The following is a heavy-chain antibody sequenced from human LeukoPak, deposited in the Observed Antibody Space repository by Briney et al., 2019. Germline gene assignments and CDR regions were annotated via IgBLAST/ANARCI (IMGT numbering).Heavy chain of an antibody. D-gene: IGHD5-24*01. V-gene: IGHV3-64D*06. Sequence: GGSLRLSCSASGFTFSSYALHWVRQAPGKGLEYVSGVNSNGVSTNYADSVKGGITISRDNSNNTLHLQMSSLRGEDTAVYYCVKDRDRNLARVNFDYWGQGTLVTVSS. CDR1: GFTFSSYA. CDR2: VNSNGVST. J-gene: IGHJ4*02. CDR3: VKDRDRNLARVNFDY.